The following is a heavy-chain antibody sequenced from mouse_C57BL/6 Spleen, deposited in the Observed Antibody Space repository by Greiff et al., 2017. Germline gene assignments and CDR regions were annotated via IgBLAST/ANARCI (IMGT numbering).Heavy chain of an antibody. CDR2: IDPSDSYT. J-gene: IGHJ4*01. V-gene: IGHV1-59*01. CDR3: ARRGANWVYYAMDY. CDR1: GYTFTSYW. D-gene: IGHD4-1*01. Sequence: QVQLQQPGAELVRPGTSVKLSCKASGYTFTSYWMHWVKQRPGQGLEWIGVIDPSDSYTNYNQKFKGKATLTVDTSSSTAYMQLSSLTSEDSAVYYCARRGANWVYYAMDYWGQGTSVTVSS.